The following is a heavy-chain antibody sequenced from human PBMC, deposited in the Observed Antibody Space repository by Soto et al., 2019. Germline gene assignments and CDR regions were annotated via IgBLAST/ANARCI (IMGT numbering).Heavy chain of an antibody. CDR3: SRLQHWTDGVNYYNYIDV. J-gene: IGHJ6*03. Sequence: QVQLVQSGPEVRQPGASVKVSCKASGYTFSNFGVAWVRQAPGKGLEWMAWISINNGNTNYAQRFQGRMTITTDTSPSTAYMELRSLRSDDTAVYFCSRLQHWTDGVNYYNYIDVWGKGATVIGS. CDR1: GYTFSNFG. D-gene: IGHD1-1*01. CDR2: ISINNGNT. V-gene: IGHV1-18*01.